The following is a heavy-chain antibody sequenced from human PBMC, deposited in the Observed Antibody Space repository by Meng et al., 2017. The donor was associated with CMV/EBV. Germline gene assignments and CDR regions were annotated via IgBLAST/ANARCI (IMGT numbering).Heavy chain of an antibody. V-gene: IGHV4-34*01. D-gene: IGHD1-26*01. Sequence: GGRGMWQPWRPSSPPCAVDVVSVGCYNWCWMRRPPGQGLEWIGEINHSGSTNYNPSLKSRVTISVDTSKNQFSLKLSSVTAADTAVYYCARGGGGEWELLHYFDYWGQGTLVTVSS. CDR2: INHSGST. CDR1: VVSVGCYN. J-gene: IGHJ4*02. CDR3: ARGGGGEWELLHYFDY.